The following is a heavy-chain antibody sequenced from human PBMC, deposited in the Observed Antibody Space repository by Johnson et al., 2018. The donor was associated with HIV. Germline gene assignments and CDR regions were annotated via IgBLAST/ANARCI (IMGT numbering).Heavy chain of an antibody. D-gene: IGHD2-15*01. Sequence: QVQLVESGGGVVQPGRSLRIYCAVSEFSLSNYAMHCVRLAQGKGLQWMAVISSDAGKKYYADSVRGRFTISSAISKTTLYLQMYSVRRDDTALYDGARVRKDMESADGLDNDAFDMWGQGTLVTVSS. CDR3: ARVRKDMESADGLDNDAFDM. J-gene: IGHJ3*02. CDR1: EFSLSNYA. CDR2: ISSDAGKK. V-gene: IGHV3-30*04.